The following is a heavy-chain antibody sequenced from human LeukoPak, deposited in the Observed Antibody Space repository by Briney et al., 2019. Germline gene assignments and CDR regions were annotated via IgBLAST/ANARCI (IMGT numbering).Heavy chain of an antibody. CDR1: GGSISSGGYY. J-gene: IGHJ5*02. CDR3: ARDSSYGDHANPNGFVV. D-gene: IGHD4-17*01. Sequence: SETLSLTCTVSGGSISSGGYYLSWIRQHPGKGLEWIGYIYYSGSTYYNPSLKSRVTISVDTSKNQFSLKLSSVTAADTAVYYCARDSSYGDHANPNGFVVWGQGTLVTVSS. CDR2: IYYSGST. V-gene: IGHV4-31*03.